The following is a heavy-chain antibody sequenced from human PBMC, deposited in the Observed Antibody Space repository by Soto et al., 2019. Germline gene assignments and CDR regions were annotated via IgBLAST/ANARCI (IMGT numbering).Heavy chain of an antibody. V-gene: IGHV1-24*01. CDR1: GYTLTELS. D-gene: IGHD2-15*01. J-gene: IGHJ3*02. Sequence: ASVKVSCKVSGYTLTELSMHWVRQAPGKGLEWMGGFDPEDGVTIYAQKFQGRVTMTEDTSTDTAYMELSSLRSEDTAVYYCATDYLLRDMPPLDAFDIWGQGTMVTVSS. CDR2: FDPEDGVT. CDR3: ATDYLLRDMPPLDAFDI.